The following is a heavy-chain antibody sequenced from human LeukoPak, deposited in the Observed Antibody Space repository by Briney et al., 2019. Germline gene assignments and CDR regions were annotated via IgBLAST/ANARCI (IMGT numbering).Heavy chain of an antibody. J-gene: IGHJ6*02. CDR3: ARVPSMIRGVVNYGMDV. CDR1: GYSSTGYF. D-gene: IGHD3-10*01. CDR2: INPNSGDT. Sequence: GASVKVSCKTSGYSSTGYFMHWVRQAPGQGLEWMGWINPNSGDTKYAQRFQGRVTMTRDTSINTAYMELRRLTSDDTAVYYCARVPSMIRGVVNYGMDVWGQGTTVTVSS. V-gene: IGHV1-2*02.